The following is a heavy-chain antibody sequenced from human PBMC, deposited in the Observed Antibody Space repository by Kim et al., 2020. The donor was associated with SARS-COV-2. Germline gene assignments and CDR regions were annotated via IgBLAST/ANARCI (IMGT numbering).Heavy chain of an antibody. V-gene: IGHV1-2*02. D-gene: IGHD6-19*01. CDR2: INPNSGGT. CDR1: GYTFTGYY. J-gene: IGHJ4*02. Sequence: ASVKVSCKASGYTFTGYYMHWVRQAPGQGLEWMGWINPNSGGTNYAQKFQGRVTMTRDTSISTAYMELSRLRSDDTAVYYCARARIAVAGTPDYWGQGTLVTVSS. CDR3: ARARIAVAGTPDY.